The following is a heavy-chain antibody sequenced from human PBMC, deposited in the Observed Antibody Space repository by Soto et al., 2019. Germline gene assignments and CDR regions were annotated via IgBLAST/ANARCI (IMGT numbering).Heavy chain of an antibody. V-gene: IGHV3-30-3*01. CDR3: ARGGDLLTGYYFFDY. Sequence: QAQVVESGGGVVQPGRSLRLSCAASGFNFSNYVIHWVRQAPGKGLEWVALISYDGSNKYYTDSVKGRFTISRDNSKNTLYLQMSSLRVEDTAVYYCARGGDLLTGYYFFDYWGQGTLVTVSS. J-gene: IGHJ4*02. D-gene: IGHD3-9*01. CDR1: GFNFSNYV. CDR2: ISYDGSNK.